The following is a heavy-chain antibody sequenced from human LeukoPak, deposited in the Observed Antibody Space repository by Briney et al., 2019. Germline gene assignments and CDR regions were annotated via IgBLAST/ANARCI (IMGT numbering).Heavy chain of an antibody. J-gene: IGHJ3*02. D-gene: IGHD3-16*02. CDR2: IFPIFGTA. CDR3: ARDWGPYYDYVWGSYRNDAFDI. CDR1: GGTFSSDA. Sequence: SVKVSCKASGGTFSSDAISWVPQAPEQGREWMGGIFPIFGTANYAQKFQGRVTITADESTSTAYMELRNLRAEDTAVYYCARDWGPYYDYVWGSYRNDAFDIWGQGTMVTVSS. V-gene: IGHV1-69*13.